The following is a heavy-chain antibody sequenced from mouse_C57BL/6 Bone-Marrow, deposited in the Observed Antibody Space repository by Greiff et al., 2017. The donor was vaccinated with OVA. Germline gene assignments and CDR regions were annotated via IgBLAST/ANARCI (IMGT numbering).Heavy chain of an antibody. CDR3: ARPFAY. CDR1: GFTFSDYY. J-gene: IGHJ3*01. V-gene: IGHV5-12*01. Sequence: EVQLMESGGGLVQPGGSLTLSCAASGFTFSDYYMYWVRQTPEKRLEWVAYISNGGGSTYYPDTVKGRFTISRDNAKNTLYLQMSRLKSEDTAMYYCARPFAYWGQGTLVTVSA. CDR2: ISNGGGST.